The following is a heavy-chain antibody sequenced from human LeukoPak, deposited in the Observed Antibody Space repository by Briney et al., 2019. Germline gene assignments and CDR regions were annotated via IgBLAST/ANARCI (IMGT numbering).Heavy chain of an antibody. CDR2: ISSNSSTI. V-gene: IGHV3-48*01. Sequence: PGGSLRLSCAASGFTFSGYSMNWVRQAPGKGLEWISYISSNSSTIYYADSVKGRFTISRDNAKNSLYLQMNTLRAEDTAVYYCARDPFSSSSFDYWGQGTLVTVSS. CDR3: ARDPFSSSSFDY. CDR1: GFTFSGYS. J-gene: IGHJ4*02. D-gene: IGHD6-13*01.